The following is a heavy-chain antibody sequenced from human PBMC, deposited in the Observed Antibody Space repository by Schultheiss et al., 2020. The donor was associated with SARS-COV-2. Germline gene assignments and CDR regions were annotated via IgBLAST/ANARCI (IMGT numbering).Heavy chain of an antibody. CDR1: GFTFDDYG. Sequence: GESLKISCAASGFTFDDYGMSWVRQAPGEGLEWVAVISNDGNNKKYADSVKGRFTISRDNSKTTLFLQMNGLRAEDTAVYFCARDDDYYDSTGYSNAFDIWGQGTLVTVSS. V-gene: IGHV3-30*05. D-gene: IGHD3-22*01. CDR2: ISNDGNNK. J-gene: IGHJ3*02. CDR3: ARDDDYYDSTGYSNAFDI.